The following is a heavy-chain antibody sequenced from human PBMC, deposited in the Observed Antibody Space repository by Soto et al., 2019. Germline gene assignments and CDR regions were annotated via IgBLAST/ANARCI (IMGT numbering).Heavy chain of an antibody. CDR1: GGTFTIEI. CDR2: IIPILDIT. Sequence: SVKVSCKASGGTFTIEIIIWVRQAPGQGLEWMGRIIPILDITDYAQKLQGRVTMTTDTSTSTAYMELRSLRSDDTAVYYCARDLGQQLFDYWGQGTLVTVSS. J-gene: IGHJ4*02. V-gene: IGHV1-69*04. D-gene: IGHD6-13*01. CDR3: ARDLGQQLFDY.